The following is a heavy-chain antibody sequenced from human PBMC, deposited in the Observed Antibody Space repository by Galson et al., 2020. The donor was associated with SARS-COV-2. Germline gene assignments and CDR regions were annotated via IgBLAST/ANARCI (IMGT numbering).Heavy chain of an antibody. V-gene: IGHV3-74*01. J-gene: IGHJ4*02. Sequence: GGSLRLSCTASGFTFGSYWMHWVRQAPGEGLVWVSRINSEGNITYYADSVRGRFTISRDNAKNTLYLQMNSLRAEDTAVYYCTATRAYWGQGTLVTVSP. CDR1: GFTFGSYW. D-gene: IGHD1-26*01. CDR2: INSEGNIT. CDR3: TATRAY.